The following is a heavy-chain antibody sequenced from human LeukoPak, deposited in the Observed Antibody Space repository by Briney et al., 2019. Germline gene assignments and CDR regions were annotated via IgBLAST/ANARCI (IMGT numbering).Heavy chain of an antibody. CDR2: ISAYNGNT. CDR3: ARDGDYDILTGLSDYYYGMDV. J-gene: IGHJ6*02. CDR1: GYTFTSYG. D-gene: IGHD3-9*01. V-gene: IGHV1-18*01. Sequence: ASVKVSCKASGYTFTSYGISWVRQAPGQGLEWMGWISAYNGNTNYAQKLQGRVTTTTDTSTSTAYMELRSLRSDDTAVYYCARDGDYDILTGLSDYYYGMDVWGQGTTVTVSS.